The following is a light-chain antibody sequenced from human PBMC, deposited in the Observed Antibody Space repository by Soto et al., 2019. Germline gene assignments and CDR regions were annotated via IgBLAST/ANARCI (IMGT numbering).Light chain of an antibody. CDR2: GIS. CDR1: QRVGSN. Sequence: ELVLTQSPATLSVSPGERATLSCRASQRVGSNYLAWYQQKPGQTPRLLIYGISASATGVPDRFSGTGSGTEFTLTISSLQTEDVAIYYCQQYTSWPITFGQGTRLEIK. CDR3: QQYTSWPIT. J-gene: IGKJ5*01. V-gene: IGKV3-15*01.